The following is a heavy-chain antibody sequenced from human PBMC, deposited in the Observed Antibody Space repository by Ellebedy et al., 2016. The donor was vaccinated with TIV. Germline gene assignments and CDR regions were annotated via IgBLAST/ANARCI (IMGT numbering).Heavy chain of an antibody. J-gene: IGHJ4*02. CDR1: GGSISSGGYY. CDR2: IYYSGST. V-gene: IGHV4-31*03. D-gene: IGHD3-9*01. CDR3: AREVKGYDILTGYYKPPEVDY. Sequence: SETLSLXCTVSGGSISSGGYYWSWTRQHPGKGLEWIGYIYYSGSTCYNPSLKSRVTISVDTSKNQFSLKLSSVIAADTAVYYCAREVKGYDILTGYYKPPEVDYWGQGTLVTVSS.